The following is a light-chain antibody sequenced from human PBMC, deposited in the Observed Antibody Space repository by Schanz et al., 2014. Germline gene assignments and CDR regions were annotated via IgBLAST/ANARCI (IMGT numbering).Light chain of an antibody. J-gene: IGLJ2*01. Sequence: QAVVTQEPSLTVSPGGTVTLTCVSTGTVSGGHYPFWFQQKPGQAPRTLIYDTTMRTSWTPARFSGSLLGGKPALTLSGAQPEDETDYYCLLSYGGARVFGVGTKLTVL. V-gene: IGLV7-46*01. CDR1: GTVSGGHY. CDR2: DTT. CDR3: LLSYGGARV.